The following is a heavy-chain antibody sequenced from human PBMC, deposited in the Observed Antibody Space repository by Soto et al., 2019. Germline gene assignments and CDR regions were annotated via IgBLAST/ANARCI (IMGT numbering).Heavy chain of an antibody. Sequence: PGGSLRLSCAASGFTFSDYYMSWIRQAPGKGLEWVSYISSSSGHTNYADSVKGRFTISRDNAKNSLYLQMNSLRAEDTAVYYCAKEYGRLDYWGQGTLVTVSS. V-gene: IGHV3-11*06. J-gene: IGHJ4*02. CDR2: ISSSSGHT. D-gene: IGHD4-17*01. CDR1: GFTFSDYY. CDR3: AKEYGRLDY.